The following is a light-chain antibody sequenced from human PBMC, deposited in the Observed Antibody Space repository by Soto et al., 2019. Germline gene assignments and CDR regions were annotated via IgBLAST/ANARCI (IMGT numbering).Light chain of an antibody. CDR1: SSDVGTYNH. CDR2: DVS. CDR3: SSYTSSSTSVV. Sequence: QSVLTQPASVSGSPGQSITISCTGTSSDVGTYNHVSWYQQHPGKAPKLMIYDVSNRPSGVSDRFSGSKSGNTASLTISGLQAEDEADYYCSSYTSSSTSVVFGGGTKLTVL. V-gene: IGLV2-14*01. J-gene: IGLJ2*01.